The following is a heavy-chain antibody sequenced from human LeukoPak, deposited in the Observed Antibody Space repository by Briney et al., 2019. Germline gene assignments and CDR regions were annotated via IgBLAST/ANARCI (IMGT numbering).Heavy chain of an antibody. V-gene: IGHV3-30*03. CDR1: GFTFSSYG. CDR2: ISYDGSNK. Sequence: GRSLRLSCAASGFTFSSYGMHWVRQAPGKGLEWVAVISYDGSNKYYADSVKGRFTISRDNSKNTLYLQMNSLRAEDTAVYYCATRTDLAYCGGDCYPYAFDIWGQGTMVTVSS. J-gene: IGHJ3*02. D-gene: IGHD2-21*02. CDR3: ATRTDLAYCGGDCYPYAFDI.